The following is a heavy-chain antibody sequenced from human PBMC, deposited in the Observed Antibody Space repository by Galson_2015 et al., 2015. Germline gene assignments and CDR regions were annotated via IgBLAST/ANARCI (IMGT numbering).Heavy chain of an antibody. CDR1: GFTFSSYA. J-gene: IGHJ6*02. CDR3: ARDRLEQLGVAGNYGMDV. Sequence: SLRLSCAASGFTFSSYAMHWVRQAPGKGLEWVAVISYDGSNKYYADSVKGRFTISRDNSKNTLYLQMNSLRAEDTAVYYCARDRLEQLGVAGNYGMDVWGQGTTVTVSS. D-gene: IGHD1/OR15-1a*01. CDR2: ISYDGSNK. V-gene: IGHV3-30-3*01.